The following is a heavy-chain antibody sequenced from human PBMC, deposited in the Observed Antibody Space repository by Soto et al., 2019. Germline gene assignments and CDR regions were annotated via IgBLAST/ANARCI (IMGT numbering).Heavy chain of an antibody. J-gene: IGHJ5*02. CDR2: INHSGST. CDR1: GGSFSGYY. Sequence: PSETLSLTCAVYGGSFSGYYWSWIRQPPGKGLEWIGEINHSGSTNYNPSLKSRVTISVDTSKNQFSLQLNSVTPEDTAVYYCAREKWAAAGGINWFDPWGQGTLVTVSS. V-gene: IGHV4-34*01. CDR3: AREKWAAAGGINWFDP. D-gene: IGHD6-13*01.